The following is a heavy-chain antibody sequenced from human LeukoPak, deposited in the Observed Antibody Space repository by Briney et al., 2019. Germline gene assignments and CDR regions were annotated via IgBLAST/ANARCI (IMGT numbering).Heavy chain of an antibody. J-gene: IGHJ3*02. Sequence: SVKVSCKASGGTFSSYAISWVRQAPGQGLEWMGGIIPIFGTANYAQKFQGRVTITADESTSTAYMELSSLRSEDTAVYYCARAGYCSSTSCYDAFDIWGQGRMVTVSS. V-gene: IGHV1-69*13. CDR2: IIPIFGTA. D-gene: IGHD2-2*01. CDR1: GGTFSSYA. CDR3: ARAGYCSSTSCYDAFDI.